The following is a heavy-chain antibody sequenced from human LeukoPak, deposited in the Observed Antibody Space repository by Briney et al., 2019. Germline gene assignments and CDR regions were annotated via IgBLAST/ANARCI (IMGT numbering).Heavy chain of an antibody. CDR3: ARDLRGSYYYVFDY. D-gene: IGHD3-22*01. J-gene: IGHJ4*02. CDR2: ISAYNGNT. Sequence: ASVKVSCKASGYTFTSFVISWVRQAPGQGLEWMGWISAYNGNTNYTQKLQGRVTMTTDTSTSTAYMELRSLRPDDTPVYYCARDLRGSYYYVFDYWGRGTLVTVSS. CDR1: GYTFTSFV. V-gene: IGHV1-18*01.